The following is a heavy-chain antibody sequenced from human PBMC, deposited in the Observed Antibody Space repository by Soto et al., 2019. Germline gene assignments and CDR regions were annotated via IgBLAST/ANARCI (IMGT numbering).Heavy chain of an antibody. D-gene: IGHD3-3*01. V-gene: IGHV4-34*01. CDR2: INHIGST. J-gene: IGHJ3*01. CDR3: VAGTYYVFR. CDR1: GGSLSDYS. Sequence: QVQLQQWGAGLLKPSETLSLTCAVSGGSLSDYSWNWIRQSPGKGLEWIGDINHIGSTNYNPPLKSTVTISLDTSKNQFSLKVTSVTAADTAVYYCVAGTYYVFRWGQGTMVTVSS.